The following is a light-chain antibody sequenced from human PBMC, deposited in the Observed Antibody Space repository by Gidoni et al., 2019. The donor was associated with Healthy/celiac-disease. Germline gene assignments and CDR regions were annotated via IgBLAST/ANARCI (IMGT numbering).Light chain of an antibody. V-gene: IGLV2-23*01. CDR1: SSDVVSYNL. Sequence: SALTQPAPVSGSPGQSITISCTGTSSDVVSYNLVSWYQQHPGKASKLMIYEGSKRPPGVSKRFSGSKSGNTAPLTISGRQAEDEADYYCCSYAGSSTLVFGGGTKLTVL. J-gene: IGLJ2*01. CDR2: EGS. CDR3: CSYAGSSTLV.